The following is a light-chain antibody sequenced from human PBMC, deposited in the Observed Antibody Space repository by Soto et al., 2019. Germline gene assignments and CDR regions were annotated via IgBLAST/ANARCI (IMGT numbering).Light chain of an antibody. CDR1: QNIKNY. CDR2: AAS. V-gene: IGKV1-39*01. J-gene: IGKJ3*01. Sequence: DIQMTQSPSPLSTSLGDRVTITCRASQNIKNYLNWYQHKPGTAPRLLIYAASNLQSGAPSRFSGSGFGSDFTLTISSLRPEDFATYYCQQTYNSPGTFGPGTKVDI. CDR3: QQTYNSPGT.